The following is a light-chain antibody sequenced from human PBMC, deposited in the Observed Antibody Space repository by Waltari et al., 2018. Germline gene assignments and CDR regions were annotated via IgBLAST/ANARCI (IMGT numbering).Light chain of an antibody. Sequence: QSVLSQPPSASGTPGQRVTISCSGTTSNIGVNTVSWYQQFPGTAPPLLIFRNDQRPSGVPDRFSGSKSGTSASLAITGLQSEDGADYDCAVWDDSLNGRVFGGGTKLSVL. CDR1: TSNIGVNT. CDR2: RND. CDR3: AVWDDSLNGRV. V-gene: IGLV1-44*01. J-gene: IGLJ3*02.